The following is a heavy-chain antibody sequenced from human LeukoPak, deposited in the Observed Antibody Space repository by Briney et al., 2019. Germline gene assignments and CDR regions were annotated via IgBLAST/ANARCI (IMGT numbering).Heavy chain of an antibody. CDR2: ISTGSSYT. J-gene: IGHJ6*03. Sequence: KPGGSLRLSCAASGFTFSSFSMNWVRQAPGRGLEWVSSISTGSSYTNYADSVKGRFAISRDNAQNSLYLQMTSLRAEDTAVYYCARSEGYCSSASCDAYYYYMDVWGKGTTVTVSS. CDR1: GFTFSSFS. V-gene: IGHV3-21*01. D-gene: IGHD2-2*01. CDR3: ARSEGYCSSASCDAYYYYMDV.